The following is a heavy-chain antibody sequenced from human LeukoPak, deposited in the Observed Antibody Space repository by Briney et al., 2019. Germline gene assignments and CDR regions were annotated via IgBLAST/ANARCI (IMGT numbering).Heavy chain of an antibody. CDR3: AWDFQH. V-gene: IGHV4-38-2*02. CDR1: GYSISSGYY. D-gene: IGHD7-27*01. CDR2: IYHSGST. J-gene: IGHJ1*01. Sequence: PSETLSLTCTVSGYSISSGYYWGWIRQPPGKGLEWIGSIYHSGSTYYNPSLKSRVTISVDTSKNQFSLKLSSVTAADTAVYYCAWDFQHWGQGTLVTVSS.